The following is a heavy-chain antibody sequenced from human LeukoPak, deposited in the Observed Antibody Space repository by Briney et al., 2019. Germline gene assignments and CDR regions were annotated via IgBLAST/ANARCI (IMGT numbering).Heavy chain of an antibody. Sequence: GGSLRLSCTASGFTFSKYGMHWVRQAPGKGLEWVAVIWFDGSNRNHADSVKGRFTISRDSSKNTLFLHMNTLRAEDTAIYYCAKDRTVGASYWYFDLWGRGTLVTVSS. CDR2: IWFDGSNR. CDR1: GFTFSKYG. CDR3: AKDRTVGASYWYFDL. J-gene: IGHJ2*01. V-gene: IGHV3-33*06. D-gene: IGHD1-26*01.